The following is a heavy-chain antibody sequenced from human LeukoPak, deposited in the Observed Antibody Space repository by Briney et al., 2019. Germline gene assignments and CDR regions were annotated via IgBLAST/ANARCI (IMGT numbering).Heavy chain of an antibody. J-gene: IGHJ6*02. V-gene: IGHV3-30*18. CDR3: AKRIGYCSGGSCPVGYYGMDV. D-gene: IGHD2-15*01. CDR1: GFTFSSYG. CDR2: VSYDGSNK. Sequence: GRSLRLSCAASGFTFSSYGMHWVRQAPGKGLEWVAVVSYDGSNKYYADSVKGRFTISRDNSKNTLYLQMNSPRAEDTAVYYCAKRIGYCSGGSCPVGYYGMDVWGQGTTVTVSS.